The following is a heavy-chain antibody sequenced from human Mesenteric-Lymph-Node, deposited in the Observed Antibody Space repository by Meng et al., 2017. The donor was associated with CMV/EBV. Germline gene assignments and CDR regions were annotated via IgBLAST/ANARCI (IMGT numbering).Heavy chain of an antibody. V-gene: IGHV3-30-3*01. CDR1: GFSFSDYT. Sequence: GESLKISCAASGFSFSDYTIHWVRQAADKGLEWVAVTSPDGSSEYCADSVKGRFTISRDNSKKTVYLQMNSLRPDDTAVYYCARDRRTGTGTRGAFSIWGQGTMVTVSS. CDR2: TSPDGSSE. CDR3: ARDRRTGTGTRGAFSI. J-gene: IGHJ3*02. D-gene: IGHD1-7*01.